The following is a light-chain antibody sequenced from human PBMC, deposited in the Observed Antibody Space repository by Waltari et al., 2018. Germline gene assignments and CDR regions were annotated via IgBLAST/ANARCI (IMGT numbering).Light chain of an antibody. J-gene: IGKJ4*01. Sequence: EAVMTQSPATLSVSPGERVTLSCRASQSVSTDLAWYKQRPGQAPRLLIHGAVTRATGIPARFSGRGSGTEFTLTISSLQSEDSAVYYCQQYNKWLTFGGGTKVEI. CDR3: QQYNKWLT. V-gene: IGKV3-15*01. CDR1: QSVSTD. CDR2: GAV.